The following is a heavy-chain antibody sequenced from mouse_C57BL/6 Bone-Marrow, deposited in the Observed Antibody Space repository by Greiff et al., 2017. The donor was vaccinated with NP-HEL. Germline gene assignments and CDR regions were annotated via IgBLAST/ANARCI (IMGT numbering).Heavy chain of an antibody. V-gene: IGHV5-6*01. J-gene: IGHJ4*01. CDR2: ISSGGSYT. CDR1: GFTFSSYG. D-gene: IGHD2-1*01. CDR3: ARQGYYGNYVDYAMDY. Sequence: EVNVVESGGDLVKPGGSLKLSCAASGFTFSSYGMSWVRQTPDKRLEWVATISSGGSYTSYPDSVKGRFTISRDNANNTLYLQMSRLKSEDTAMDYCARQGYYGNYVDYAMDYWGKGTSVTVSS.